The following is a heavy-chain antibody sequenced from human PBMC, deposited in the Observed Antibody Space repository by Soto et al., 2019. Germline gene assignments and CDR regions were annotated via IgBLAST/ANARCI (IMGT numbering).Heavy chain of an antibody. J-gene: IGHJ6*02. CDR2: ISSSGSTI. D-gene: IGHD2-2*01. V-gene: IGHV3-48*03. Sequence: PGGSLRLSCAASGFTFSSYEMNWVRQAPGKGLEWVSYISSSGSTIYYADSVKGRFTISRDNAKNSLYLQMNSLRAEDTAVYYCARWRDIVVVPAAIYYGMDVWGQGTTVTVSS. CDR3: ARWRDIVVVPAAIYYGMDV. CDR1: GFTFSSYE.